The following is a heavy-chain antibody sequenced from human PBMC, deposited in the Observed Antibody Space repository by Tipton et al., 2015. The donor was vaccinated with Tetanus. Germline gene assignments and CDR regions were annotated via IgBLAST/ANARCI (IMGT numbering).Heavy chain of an antibody. Sequence: TLSLTCTVSGDSISSNYWSWIRQPPGKGLEWIGYIYYSGSTNYNSSLKSRVTISVDTSKNQFSLKLSSVTAADTAVYYCARGYNGYDILTAYPHYFDSWGQGTLVTVSS. J-gene: IGHJ4*02. CDR3: ARGYNGYDILTAYPHYFDS. D-gene: IGHD3-9*01. CDR2: IYYSGST. CDR1: GDSISSNY. V-gene: IGHV4-59*01.